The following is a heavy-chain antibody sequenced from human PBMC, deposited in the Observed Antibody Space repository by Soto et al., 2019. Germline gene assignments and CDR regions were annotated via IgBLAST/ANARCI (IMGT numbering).Heavy chain of an antibody. CDR2: ISGGGGSI. CDR1: GFNFNTYA. Sequence: EVQVLESGGGLVQPGGSLRLSCAASGFNFNTYAMSWVRQAPGKGLEWVSGISGGGGSIHYVDSVKGRFTISRDNSKNTLYLQMNSLRAEDTAVYYCAKGASRYSGSSEGYFDYWGQGTLVTVSS. V-gene: IGHV3-23*01. J-gene: IGHJ4*02. CDR3: AKGASRYSGSSEGYFDY. D-gene: IGHD1-26*01.